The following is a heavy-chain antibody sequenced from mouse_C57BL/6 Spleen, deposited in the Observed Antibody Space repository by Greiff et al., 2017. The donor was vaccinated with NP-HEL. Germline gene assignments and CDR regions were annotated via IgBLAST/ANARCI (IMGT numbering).Heavy chain of an antibody. J-gene: IGHJ2*01. V-gene: IGHV14-4*01. CDR2: IDPENGDT. CDR3: TTFTTVVFDY. Sequence: EVQLVESGAELVRPGASVKLSCTASGFNIKDDYMHWVKQRPEQGLEWIGWIDPENGDTEYASKFQGKATITADTSSNTAYLQLSSLTSEDTAVYYCTTFTTVVFDYWGQGTTLTVSS. CDR1: GFNIKDDY. D-gene: IGHD1-1*01.